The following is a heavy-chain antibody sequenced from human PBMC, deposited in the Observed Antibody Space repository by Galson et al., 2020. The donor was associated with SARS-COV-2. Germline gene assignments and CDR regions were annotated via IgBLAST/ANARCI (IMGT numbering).Heavy chain of an antibody. CDR3: ARDGQSSRGWAFDY. D-gene: IGHD6-19*01. Sequence: GGSLRLSCEASGFLFSNYWMSWVRQAPGKGLEWVAQIFFDGSEKYYGDSVRGRFTISRDSSKNTVYLQMNNLRVDDTAVYYCARDGQSSRGWAFDYWGQGTLLTVSS. CDR2: IFFDGSEK. J-gene: IGHJ4*02. CDR1: GFLFSNYW. V-gene: IGHV3-33*08.